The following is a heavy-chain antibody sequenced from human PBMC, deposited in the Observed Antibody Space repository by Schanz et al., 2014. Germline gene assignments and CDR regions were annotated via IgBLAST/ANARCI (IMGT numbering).Heavy chain of an antibody. CDR1: GFTFNSYG. D-gene: IGHD4-17*01. CDR3: TRDTDYHFDY. J-gene: IGHJ4*02. V-gene: IGHV3-33*01. Sequence: QVQLVESGGGVVQPGRSLRLSCAASGFTFNSYGMHWVRQAPGKGLEWVAFIWYDGSNKYYADSVKGRFTISRDNSKNTLYVQMNSLRAEDTAVYYCTRDTDYHFDYWGQGTLVTVSS. CDR2: IWYDGSNK.